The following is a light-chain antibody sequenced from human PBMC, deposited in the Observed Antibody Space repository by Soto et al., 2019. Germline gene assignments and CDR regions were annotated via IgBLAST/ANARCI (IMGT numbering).Light chain of an antibody. CDR1: QGIGDD. V-gene: IGKV1-17*01. CDR2: AAS. J-gene: IGKJ1*01. CDR3: LQHNTYPWT. Sequence: DSQMTQSPSSLSASVGDRVIITCRASQGIGDDLGWYQQKPGKAPKRLIYAASSLQSGVQSRFSGSGSGTDFNLTISSLQPDDFASYYCLQHNTYPWTFGPGTRVEV.